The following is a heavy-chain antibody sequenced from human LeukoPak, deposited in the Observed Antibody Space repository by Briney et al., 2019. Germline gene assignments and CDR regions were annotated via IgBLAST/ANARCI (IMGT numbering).Heavy chain of an antibody. CDR1: GLTFSGSG. CDR3: AGDYNFLTGLNY. Sequence: GGSLRLSCAASGLTFSGSGMHWVRQASGKGLEWLGRIGRQGDSDATRYAASLKGKFTISRVDSRNTAYLQMNSLKTEDTAVYYCAGDYNFLTGLNYWGQGTLVTVSS. V-gene: IGHV3-73*01. D-gene: IGHD3-9*01. CDR2: IGRQGDSDAT. J-gene: IGHJ4*02.